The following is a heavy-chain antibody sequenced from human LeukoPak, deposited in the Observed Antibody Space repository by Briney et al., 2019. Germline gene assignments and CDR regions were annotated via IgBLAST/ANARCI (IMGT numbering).Heavy chain of an antibody. CDR2: ISYDGSNK. J-gene: IGHJ4*02. Sequence: QSGGSLRLSCAASGFTFSSYGMHWVRQAPGKGLEWVAVISYDGSNKYYADSVKGRFTISRDNSKNTLYLQMNSLRAEDTAVYYCAKTDVVVRGAIPDYWGQGTLVTVSS. D-gene: IGHD3-10*01. V-gene: IGHV3-30*18. CDR3: AKTDVVVRGAIPDY. CDR1: GFTFSSYG.